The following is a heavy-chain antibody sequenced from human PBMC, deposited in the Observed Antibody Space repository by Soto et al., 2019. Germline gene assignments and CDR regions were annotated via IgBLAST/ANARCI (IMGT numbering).Heavy chain of an antibody. CDR2: ISGSGGST. CDR3: AKAWYGDYRYFDY. D-gene: IGHD4-17*01. Sequence: GGSLRLSCAASGFTFSSYAMSWVRQAPGKGLEWVSAISGSGGSTYYADSVKGRFTISRDNSKNTLYLQMNGLRAEDTAVYYCAKAWYGDYRYFDYWGQGTLVTVSS. CDR1: GFTFSSYA. J-gene: IGHJ4*02. V-gene: IGHV3-23*01.